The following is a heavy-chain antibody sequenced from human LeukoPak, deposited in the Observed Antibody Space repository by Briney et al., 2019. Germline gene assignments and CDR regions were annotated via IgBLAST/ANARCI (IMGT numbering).Heavy chain of an antibody. CDR2: ISSSSSSYI. CDR3: ATRGGTYWRGMDV. CDR1: GFTFSSYS. J-gene: IGHJ6*02. D-gene: IGHD3-10*01. V-gene: IGHV3-21*01. Sequence: GGSLRLSCAASGFTFSSYSMNWVRQAPGKGLEWVSSISSSSSSYIYYADSVKGRFTISRDNAKNSLYLQMNSLRAEDTAVYYCATRGGTYWRGMDVWGQGTTVTVSS.